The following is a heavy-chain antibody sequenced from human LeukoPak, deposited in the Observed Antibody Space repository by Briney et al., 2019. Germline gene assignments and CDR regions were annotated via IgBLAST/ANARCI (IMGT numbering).Heavy chain of an antibody. CDR2: ISDSGGRT. J-gene: IGHJ6*04. Sequence: GGSLRLSCAASGFTFSSYAMSWVRQAPGKGLEWVASISDSGGRTYHADSVKGRFTISRDNAKNSLYLQMNSLRAEDTAVYYCAELGITMIGGVWGKGTTVTISS. V-gene: IGHV3-23*01. D-gene: IGHD3-10*02. CDR1: GFTFSSYA. CDR3: AELGITMIGGV.